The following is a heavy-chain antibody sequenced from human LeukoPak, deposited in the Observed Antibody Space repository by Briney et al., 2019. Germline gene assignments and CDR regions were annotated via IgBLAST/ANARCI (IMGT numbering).Heavy chain of an antibody. V-gene: IGHV3-11*01. Sequence: PGGSLRLSCAASGFTFSDYYMSWIRQAPGKGLEWVSYISSSGSTIYYADSVRGRFTISRDNAKNSLYLQMDSLRAEDTALYYCAKDTYSGYRNAFDVWGQGTMVTVSS. CDR2: ISSSGSTI. J-gene: IGHJ3*01. CDR1: GFTFSDYY. D-gene: IGHD5-12*01. CDR3: AKDTYSGYRNAFDV.